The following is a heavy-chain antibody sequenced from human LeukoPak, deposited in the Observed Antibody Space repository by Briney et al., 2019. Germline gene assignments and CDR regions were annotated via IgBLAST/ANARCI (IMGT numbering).Heavy chain of an antibody. V-gene: IGHV3-30*02. D-gene: IGHD1-26*01. J-gene: IGHJ6*03. CDR2: IRYDGSNK. Sequence: GGSLRLSCAASGFTFSSYTMNWVRQAPGKGLEWVAFIRYDGSNKYYADSVKGRFTISRDNSKNTLYLQMNSLRAEDTAVYYCAKVFSGYYYYYMDVWGKGTTVTISS. CDR3: AKVFSGYYYYYMDV. CDR1: GFTFSSYT.